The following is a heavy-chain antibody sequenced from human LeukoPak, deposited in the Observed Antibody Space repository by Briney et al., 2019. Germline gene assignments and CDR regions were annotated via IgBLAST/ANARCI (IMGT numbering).Heavy chain of an antibody. CDR3: ARDHEYFDWSNGFDP. D-gene: IGHD3-9*01. CDR1: GFTFGRHW. V-gene: IGHV3-7*01. CDR2: IREDGSGK. Sequence: GGSLRLSCRAFGFTFGRHWMSWVRQAPGKGPEWVANIREDGSGKFYANSVKGRFTISGDNAKNSLYLQMNSLTVDDTAVYYCARDHEYFDWSNGFDPWGQGTLVTVSS. J-gene: IGHJ5*02.